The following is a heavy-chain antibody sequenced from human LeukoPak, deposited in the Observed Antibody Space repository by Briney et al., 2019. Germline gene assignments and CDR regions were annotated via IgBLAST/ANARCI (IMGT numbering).Heavy chain of an antibody. V-gene: IGHV1-18*01. D-gene: IGHD6-13*01. CDR1: GYTFTRYG. CDR3: AREASGAPGTREFDF. Sequence: ASVKVSCKASGYTFTRYGISWVWQAPGQGLEWTGWISGYNGNTKYAQKVQGRVTMTTDTSTSTAFMELRSLRSDDTAVYYCAREASGAPGTREFDFWGQGTLVTVSS. CDR2: ISGYNGNT. J-gene: IGHJ4*02.